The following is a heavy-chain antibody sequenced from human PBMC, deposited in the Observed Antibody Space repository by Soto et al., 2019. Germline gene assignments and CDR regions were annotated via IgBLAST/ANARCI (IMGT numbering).Heavy chain of an antibody. J-gene: IGHJ4*02. Sequence: QVQLQESGPGLVKPSQTLSLTCTVSGGSISSGGYFWSWIRQHPGKGLEWIGYIYYSGSTYYNPSLKSRVTISVDTSKNQFSLKLSSVTAADTAVYYCARYLTGTTRGEPYYFDYWGQGTLVTVSS. D-gene: IGHD1-20*01. CDR2: IYYSGST. CDR3: ARYLTGTTRGEPYYFDY. V-gene: IGHV4-31*03. CDR1: GGSISSGGYF.